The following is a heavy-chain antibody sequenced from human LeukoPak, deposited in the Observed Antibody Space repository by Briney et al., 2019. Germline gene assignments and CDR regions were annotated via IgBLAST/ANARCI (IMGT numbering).Heavy chain of an antibody. V-gene: IGHV4-39*01. Sequence: SETLSLTCTVSGGSISSSSYYWGWIRQPPGKGLEWIGSIYYSGSTYYNPSLKSRVTISVDTSKNQFSLKLSSVTAADTAVYYCITVTTYYYYGMDVWGQGTTVTVSS. CDR1: GGSISSSSYY. D-gene: IGHD4-17*01. J-gene: IGHJ6*02. CDR3: ITVTTYYYYGMDV. CDR2: IYYSGST.